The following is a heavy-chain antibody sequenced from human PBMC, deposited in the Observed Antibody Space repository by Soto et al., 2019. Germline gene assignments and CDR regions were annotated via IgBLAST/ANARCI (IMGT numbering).Heavy chain of an antibody. CDR2: IYYSGST. D-gene: IGHD3-22*01. V-gene: IGHV4-39*01. CDR3: ARRGLLHVNVFDS. Sequence: SETLSLTCTVSGGSISSSSYYWGWIRHPPGKGLEWIGSIYYSGSTYYNPSLKSRVTISVDTSKNQFSLKLSSVTAADTAVYYCARRGLLHVNVFDSWGKGTMVTVAS. CDR1: GGSISSSSYY. J-gene: IGHJ3*02.